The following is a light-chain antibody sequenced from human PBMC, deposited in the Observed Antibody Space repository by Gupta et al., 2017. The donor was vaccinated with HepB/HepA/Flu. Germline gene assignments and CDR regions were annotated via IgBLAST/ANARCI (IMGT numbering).Light chain of an antibody. CDR1: QSVGSN. CDR3: QQYYNWPLT. CDR2: GAS. Sequence: EIVMTQSPATLSVSPGESATLSCRASQSVGSNLAWYQQKPGQAPRLLIYGASTRATGVPARFSGDGSGTEFTLTISSLQSEDFAVYSCQQYYNWPLTFGGGTKVEIK. J-gene: IGKJ4*01. V-gene: IGKV3-15*01.